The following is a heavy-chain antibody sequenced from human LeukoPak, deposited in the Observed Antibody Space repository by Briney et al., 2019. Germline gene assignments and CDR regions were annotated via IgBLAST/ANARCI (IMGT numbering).Heavy chain of an antibody. V-gene: IGHV3-23*01. Sequence: GGSLRLSCTASGFTFSSYAMSWVRQAPGKGLEWVSAISGSGGSTYYADSVKGRFTISRDNSKNTLYLQMNSLRAEDTAVYYCAKESGHYYDSSLFDPWGQGTLVTVSS. D-gene: IGHD3-22*01. CDR3: AKESGHYYDSSLFDP. CDR1: GFTFSSYA. CDR2: ISGSGGST. J-gene: IGHJ5*02.